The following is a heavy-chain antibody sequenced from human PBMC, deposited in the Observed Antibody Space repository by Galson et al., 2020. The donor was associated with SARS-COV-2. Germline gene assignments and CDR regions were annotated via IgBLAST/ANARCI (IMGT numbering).Heavy chain of an antibody. V-gene: IGHV4-38-2*02. D-gene: IGHD2-15*01. CDR3: ARAGVVAAIHGVDY. Sequence: SETLSLTCTVSGYSISSGYYWGWIRQPPGKGLGWIGSIYHSGSTYYNPSRKSRVTISVDTSKNQFSLKLSSVTAADTAVYYCARAGVVAAIHGVDYWGQGTLVTVSS. CDR2: IYHSGST. J-gene: IGHJ4*02. CDR1: GYSISSGYY.